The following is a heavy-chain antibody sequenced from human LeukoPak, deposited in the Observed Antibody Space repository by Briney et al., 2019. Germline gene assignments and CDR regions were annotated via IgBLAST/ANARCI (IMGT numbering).Heavy chain of an antibody. CDR3: ARRGDGMDV. CDR1: GFTFSSYS. J-gene: IGHJ6*02. V-gene: IGHV4-34*01. CDR2: INHSGST. Sequence: GSLRLSCAAFGFTFSSYSMNWIRQPPGKGLEWIGEINHSGSTNYNPSLKSRVTISVDTSKNQFSLKLSSVTAADTAVYYCARRGDGMDVWGQGTTVTVSS.